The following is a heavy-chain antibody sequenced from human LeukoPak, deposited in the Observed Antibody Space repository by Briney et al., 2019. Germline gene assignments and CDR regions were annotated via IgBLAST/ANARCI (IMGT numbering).Heavy chain of an antibody. CDR2: MNPNSGNT. CDR1: GYTFTSYD. Sequence: ASVKVSCKASGYTFTSYDIIWVRQATGQGLEWMGWMNPNSGNTGYAQKFQGRVTMTRNTSISTAYMELSSLRSEDTAVYYCARVGRYSYGYYYYYYGMDVWGQGTTVTVSS. D-gene: IGHD5-18*01. CDR3: ARVGRYSYGYYYYYYGMDV. V-gene: IGHV1-8*01. J-gene: IGHJ6*02.